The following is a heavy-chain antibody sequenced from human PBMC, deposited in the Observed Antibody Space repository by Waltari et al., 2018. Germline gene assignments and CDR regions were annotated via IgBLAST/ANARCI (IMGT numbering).Heavy chain of an antibody. J-gene: IGHJ4*02. CDR3: VMYSSTFLGDC. V-gene: IGHV3-74*01. Sequence: VQLVESGGGLVQTGGSLRLSCAASGFMFSSYWMHWVRQAAGKGLVSVPNINPDGSITRYAESVKGRFTSSRDNAKNTLFVQMNSLRGEDTAVYYCVMYSSTFLGDCWGQGTLVNVSS. CDR2: INPDGSIT. D-gene: IGHD6-13*01. CDR1: GFMFSSYW.